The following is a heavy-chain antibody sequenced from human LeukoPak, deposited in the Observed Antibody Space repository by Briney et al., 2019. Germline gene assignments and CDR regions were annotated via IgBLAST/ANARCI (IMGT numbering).Heavy chain of an antibody. D-gene: IGHD3-16*01. J-gene: IGHJ6*03. CDR1: GYTFTNYY. CDR2: INPSGGST. Sequence: GASVKVSCKASGYTFTNYYMHWVRQAPGQGLEWMGVINPSGGSTSYAQSFQGRVTMTRDMSTSTVYMELSSLRSEDTAVYYCARDKGSIMITSTFEYYMDVWGKGTTVTVSS. CDR3: ARDKGSIMITSTFEYYMDV. V-gene: IGHV1-46*01.